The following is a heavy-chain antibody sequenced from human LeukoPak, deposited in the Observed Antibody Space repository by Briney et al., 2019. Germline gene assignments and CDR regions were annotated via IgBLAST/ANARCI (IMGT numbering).Heavy chain of an antibody. V-gene: IGHV3-7*01. J-gene: IGHJ4*02. D-gene: IGHD6-13*01. CDR2: IKQDGSEK. Sequence: GGSLRLSCAASGFTFSSYWMSWVRQAPGKGLEWVANIKQDGSEKYYVDSVKGRFTISRDNAKNSLYLQMNSLRAEDTAVYYCARDPVIAAAGNPLDYWGQGTLVTVSS. CDR1: GFTFSSYW. CDR3: ARDPVIAAAGNPLDY.